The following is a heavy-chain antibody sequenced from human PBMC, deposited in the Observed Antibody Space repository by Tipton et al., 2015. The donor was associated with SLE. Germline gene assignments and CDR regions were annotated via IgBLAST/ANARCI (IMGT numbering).Heavy chain of an antibody. CDR1: GGSFSGYY. J-gene: IGHJ4*02. Sequence: TLSLTCAVYGGSFSGYYWSWIRQPPGKGLEWIGEINHSGSTNYNPSLKSRVTISVDTSKNQLSLKLSSVTAADTAVYYCARGGVVGARWLDYWGQGTLVTVSS. V-gene: IGHV4-34*01. D-gene: IGHD1-26*01. CDR2: INHSGST. CDR3: ARGGVVGARWLDY.